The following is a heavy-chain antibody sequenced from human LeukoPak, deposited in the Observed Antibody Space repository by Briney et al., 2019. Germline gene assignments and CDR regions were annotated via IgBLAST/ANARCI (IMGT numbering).Heavy chain of an antibody. Sequence: PSETLSLTCTVSGGSISSSSYYWGWIRQPPGKGLEWIGSIYYSGSTYYNPSLKSRDTISVDTSKNQFSLKLSSVTAADTAVYYCARDPAMVFFDYWGQGTLVTVSS. CDR2: IYYSGST. D-gene: IGHD5-18*01. CDR1: GGSISSSSYY. J-gene: IGHJ4*02. CDR3: ARDPAMVFFDY. V-gene: IGHV4-39*02.